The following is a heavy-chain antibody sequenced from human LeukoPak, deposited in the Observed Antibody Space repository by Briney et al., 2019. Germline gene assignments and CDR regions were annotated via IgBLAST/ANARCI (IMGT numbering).Heavy chain of an antibody. V-gene: IGHV1-46*01. CDR1: GYTFTSYY. Sequence: ASVKVSCKASGYTFTSYYMHWVRQAPGPGLEWMGIINPSGGSTSYAQKFQGRVTMTRDTSTSTVYMELSSLRSEDTAVYYCARDHEWELMEDYWGQGTLVTVSS. J-gene: IGHJ4*02. CDR3: ARDHEWELMEDY. CDR2: INPSGGST. D-gene: IGHD1-26*01.